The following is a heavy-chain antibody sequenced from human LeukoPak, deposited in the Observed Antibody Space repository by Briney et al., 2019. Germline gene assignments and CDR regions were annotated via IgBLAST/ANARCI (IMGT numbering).Heavy chain of an antibody. CDR3: ARHFMGRLLPAGGVGFDP. CDR1: GYSFTSFW. J-gene: IGHJ5*02. D-gene: IGHD3-22*01. CDR2: IYPADSDT. Sequence: GESLKISCKGSGYSFTSFWIAWVRQMPGKGLEWMGIIYPADSDTRYSPSFQGQVTISADKSINTAYLQWSSLKASDTAMYYCARHFMGRLLPAGGVGFDPWGQGTLVTVSS. V-gene: IGHV5-51*01.